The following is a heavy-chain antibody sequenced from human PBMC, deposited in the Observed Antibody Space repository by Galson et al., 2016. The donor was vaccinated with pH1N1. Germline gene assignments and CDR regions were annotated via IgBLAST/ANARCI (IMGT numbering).Heavy chain of an antibody. CDR1: GFTFNDYG. CDR2: ISWNSGSI. V-gene: IGHV3-9*01. J-gene: IGHJ5*02. Sequence: SLRLSCAASGFTFNDYGMHWVRQAPGKGLEWVSSISWNSGSIVYADSVKGRFTISRDNAKNSLYLQMNSLRAEDTAVYYCAREMRFGELGVWFDPWGQGTLVTVSS. D-gene: IGHD3-10*01. CDR3: AREMRFGELGVWFDP.